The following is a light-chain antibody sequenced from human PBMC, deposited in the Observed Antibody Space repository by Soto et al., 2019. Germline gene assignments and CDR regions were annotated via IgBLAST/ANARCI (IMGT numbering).Light chain of an antibody. CDR3: QQYRSWPRT. CDR1: QSVDIN. CDR2: GAF. V-gene: IGKV3-15*01. J-gene: IGKJ1*01. Sequence: EIVLTQSPATLSVSPGERVTLSCRASQSVDINLAWYQQKPGQAPRLLIYGAFTRATDMPGRFSGRGAGAEFTLTISSLQSEDFAVYYCQQYRSWPRTFGQGTKVDIK.